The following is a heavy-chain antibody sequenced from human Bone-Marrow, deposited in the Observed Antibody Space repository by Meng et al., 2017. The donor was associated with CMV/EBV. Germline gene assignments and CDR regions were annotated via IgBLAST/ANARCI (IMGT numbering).Heavy chain of an antibody. CDR3: ATHDYGDYEGGGFDH. V-gene: IGHV3-23*01. D-gene: IGHD4-17*01. Sequence: SGFTFRAYAMAWVRQAPGKGLEWVSVITASGANSFYSDAVKGRFTVSRDNTNGTLDLQMNSLRAQDTAVFYCATHDYGDYEGGGFDHWGQGTLVTVSS. CDR1: GFTFRAYA. CDR2: ITASGANS. J-gene: IGHJ4*02.